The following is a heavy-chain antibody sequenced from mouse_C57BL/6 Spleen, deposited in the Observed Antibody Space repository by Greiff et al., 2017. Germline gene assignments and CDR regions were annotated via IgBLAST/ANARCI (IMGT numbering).Heavy chain of an antibody. Sequence: EVKVVESGEGLVKPGGSLKLSCAASGFTFSSYAMSWVRQTPEKRLEWVAYISSGGDYIYYADTVKGRFTISRDNARNTLYLQMSSLKSEDTAMYYCTRDHSSGSQDYWGQGTTRTVSS. V-gene: IGHV5-9-1*02. D-gene: IGHD3-2*02. CDR2: ISSGGDYI. CDR3: TRDHSSGSQDY. CDR1: GFTFSSYA. J-gene: IGHJ2*01.